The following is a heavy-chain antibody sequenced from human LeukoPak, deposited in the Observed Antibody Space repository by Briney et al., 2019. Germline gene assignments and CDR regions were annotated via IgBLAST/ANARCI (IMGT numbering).Heavy chain of an antibody. Sequence: ASVKVSCKASGYTFTSYYMHWVRQAPGQGLEWMGIINPSGGSTSYAQKFQGRVTMTRDTSTSTVYMELSSLRSEDTAVYYWGRNKGSGSSSLRVEDEYSQHGGQGPLVTVPS. V-gene: IGHV1-46*01. J-gene: IGHJ1*01. CDR2: INPSGGST. CDR1: GYTFTSYY. CDR3: GRNKGSGSSSLRVEDEYSQH. D-gene: IGHD6-6*01.